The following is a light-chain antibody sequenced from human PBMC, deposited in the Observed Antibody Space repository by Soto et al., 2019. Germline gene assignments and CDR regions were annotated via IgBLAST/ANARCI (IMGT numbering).Light chain of an antibody. J-gene: IGKJ3*01. V-gene: IGKV1-13*02. Sequence: AIKLNQSPSSLSAYIGDRVTITCLASQDINSYLAWYQQKPGKAPNLLIYEASILQRGVPSRFSGSISGTDFTLTISSLQPEDVATYYCQNYNSVPFTFGPGTIVDIK. CDR1: QDINSY. CDR2: EAS. CDR3: QNYNSVPFT.